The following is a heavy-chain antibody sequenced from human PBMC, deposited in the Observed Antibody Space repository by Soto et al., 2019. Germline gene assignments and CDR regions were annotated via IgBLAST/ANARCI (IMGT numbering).Heavy chain of an antibody. Sequence: SETLSLTCAVYGGSFSGYYWSWIRQPPGKGLEWIGEINHSGSTNYNPSLKSRVTISVDTSKNQFSLKLSSVTAADTAVYYCASGTVAATSDYWGQGTLVTVSS. CDR3: ASGTVAATSDY. D-gene: IGHD2-15*01. J-gene: IGHJ4*02. CDR2: INHSGST. V-gene: IGHV4-34*01. CDR1: GGSFSGYY.